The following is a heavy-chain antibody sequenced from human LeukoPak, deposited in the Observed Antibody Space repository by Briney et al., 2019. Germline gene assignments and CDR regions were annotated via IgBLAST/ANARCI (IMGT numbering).Heavy chain of an antibody. CDR2: IYHSGSA. Sequence: PSETLSLICTVSGGSIGDYYWTWIRQPPGKGLEWIGYIYHSGSANYKPSLKSRVTISLDTSKNQVSLKLSSVTAADTAVYYCARQGYSAYEILDYWGQGTLVTVSS. CDR3: ARQGYSAYEILDY. CDR1: GGSIGDYY. V-gene: IGHV4-59*08. D-gene: IGHD5-12*01. J-gene: IGHJ4*02.